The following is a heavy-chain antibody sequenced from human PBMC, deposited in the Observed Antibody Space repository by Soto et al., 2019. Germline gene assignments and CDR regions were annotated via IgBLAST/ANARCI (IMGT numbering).Heavy chain of an antibody. CDR2: IGGSGRTT. J-gene: IGHJ4*02. CDR1: AFTFNNYA. CDR3: AKSRYSDSSGDFYDY. D-gene: IGHD3-22*01. V-gene: IGHV3-23*01. Sequence: GGSLRLSCAASAFTFNNYAMSWVRQAPGKGLEWVSGIGGSGRTTYYADSVKGRFTISRDNSNNTLFLQMNSLRAEDTAVYYCAKSRYSDSSGDFYDYWGQGTLVTVSS.